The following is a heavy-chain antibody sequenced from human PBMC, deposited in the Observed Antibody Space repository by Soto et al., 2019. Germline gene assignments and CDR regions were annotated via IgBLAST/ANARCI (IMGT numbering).Heavy chain of an antibody. CDR1: GGSISSGGYY. J-gene: IGHJ5*02. D-gene: IGHD3-3*01. CDR3: ARDTPEYYDFWSGANWFDP. CDR2: IYYSGST. Sequence: RSLTCTVSGGSISSGGYYWSWIRQHPGKGLEWIGYIYYSGSTYYNPSLKSRVTISVDTSKNQFSLKLSSVTAADTAVYYCARDTPEYYDFWSGANWFDPWGQGTLVTVSS. V-gene: IGHV4-31*03.